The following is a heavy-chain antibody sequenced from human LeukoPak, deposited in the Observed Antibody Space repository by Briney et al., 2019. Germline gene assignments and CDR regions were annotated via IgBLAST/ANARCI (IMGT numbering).Heavy chain of an antibody. J-gene: IGHJ3*02. D-gene: IGHD3-22*01. Sequence: SVKVSCKASGGTFSSYAISWVRQAPGQGLEWMGGIIPIFGTANYAQKFQGRVTITADESTSTAYMELSSLRSEDTAVYYCARDFYDSSGYYWSAFDIWGQGTMVTVSS. CDR3: ARDFYDSSGYYWSAFDI. CDR1: GGTFSSYA. V-gene: IGHV1-69*13. CDR2: IIPIFGTA.